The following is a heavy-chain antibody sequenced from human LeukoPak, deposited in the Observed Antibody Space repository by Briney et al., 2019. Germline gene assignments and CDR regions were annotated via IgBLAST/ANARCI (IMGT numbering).Heavy chain of an antibody. V-gene: IGHV3-30*02. J-gene: IGHJ5*01. D-gene: IGHD2-2*01. CDR1: GFSFSTYS. Sequence: GGSLRLSCAASGFSFSTYSMHWVRQAPGKGLEWVAFIRYDGSDKYYVDSVKGRFTISRDNSKNTLYLQMNSLRAEDTALYYCAKDRSTTNCFDSWGQGTRVTVSS. CDR2: IRYDGSDK. CDR3: AKDRSTTNCFDS.